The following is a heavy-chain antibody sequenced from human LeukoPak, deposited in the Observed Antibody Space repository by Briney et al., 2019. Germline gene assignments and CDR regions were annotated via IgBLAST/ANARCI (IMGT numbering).Heavy chain of an antibody. D-gene: IGHD3-10*01. CDR2: INGSGGST. Sequence: GGSLRLSCAASGFTFSSYAMSWVRQAPGKGLEWVSAINGSGGSTYYADSVKGRFTISRDNSKNTLYLQMNSLRAEDTAVYYCAKERYYGPGSYYKVNWFDPWGQGTLVTVSS. J-gene: IGHJ5*02. CDR1: GFTFSSYA. CDR3: AKERYYGPGSYYKVNWFDP. V-gene: IGHV3-23*01.